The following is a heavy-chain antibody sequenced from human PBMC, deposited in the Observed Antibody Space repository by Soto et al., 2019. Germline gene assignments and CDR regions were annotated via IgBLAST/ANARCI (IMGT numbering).Heavy chain of an antibody. CDR2: IIPIPGTA. D-gene: IGHD2-2*01. CDR1: GGTFSSYA. V-gene: IGHV1-69*01. J-gene: IGHJ6*02. CDR3: ARSQGSSTSLEIYYYYYYGVDV. Sequence: QVQLVQSGAEVKKPGSSVKVSCKASGGTFSSYAISWVRQAPGQGLEWMGGIIPIPGTANYAQKFQGSVTITADESTSTAYMELSSLRSEDTAVSYCARSQGSSTSLEIYYYYYYGVDVWGQGNTVTVSS.